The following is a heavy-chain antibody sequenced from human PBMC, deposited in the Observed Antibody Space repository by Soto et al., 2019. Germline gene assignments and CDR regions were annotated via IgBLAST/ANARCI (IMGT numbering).Heavy chain of an antibody. J-gene: IGHJ4*02. CDR2: INHSGST. CDR3: VRDGSGGWHFDS. CDR1: GGSFSGYY. D-gene: IGHD6-19*01. V-gene: IGHV4-34*01. Sequence: PSETLSLTCAVYGGSFSGYYWSWIRQPPGKGLEWIGEINHSGSTNYNPSLKSRVTISVDTSKNQFSLKLSSVTAEDTAVYFCVRDGSGGWHFDSWGQGTLVTVSS.